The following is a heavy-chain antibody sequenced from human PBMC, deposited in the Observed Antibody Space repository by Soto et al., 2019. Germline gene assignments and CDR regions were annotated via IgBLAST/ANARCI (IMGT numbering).Heavy chain of an antibody. Sequence: VKVSCKASGYTFTSYGISWVRQAPGQGLEWMGWISAYNGNTNYAQKLHGRVTMTTDTSTSTAYMELRSLRSDDTAVYYCARLDYYGSGSTYYFDYWGQGTLVTVSS. CDR3: ARLDYYGSGSTYYFDY. V-gene: IGHV1-18*01. CDR1: GYTFTSYG. D-gene: IGHD3-10*01. CDR2: ISAYNGNT. J-gene: IGHJ4*02.